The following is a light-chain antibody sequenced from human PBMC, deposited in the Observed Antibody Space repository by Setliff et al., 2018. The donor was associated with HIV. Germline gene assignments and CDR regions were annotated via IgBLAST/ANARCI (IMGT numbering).Light chain of an antibody. Sequence: QSVLTQPASVSGSPVQTITISCTGSGSNIGTGYHVHWYQQLPGTAPKLLIFGDSNQPSGVPDRFSGSKSGTSASLAITGLQAEDEADYYCQSYDSSLSRFVFGSGTKV. CDR3: QSYDSSLSRFV. V-gene: IGLV1-40*01. CDR2: GDS. CDR1: GSNIGTGYH. J-gene: IGLJ1*01.